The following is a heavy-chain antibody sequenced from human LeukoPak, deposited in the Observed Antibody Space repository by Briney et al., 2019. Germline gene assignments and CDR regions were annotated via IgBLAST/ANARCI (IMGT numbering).Heavy chain of an antibody. V-gene: IGHV4-59*01. CDR1: GGSISSYY. J-gene: IGHJ4*02. CDR3: AGEVAAGLPIDY. Sequence: SETLSLTCTVSGGSISSYYWSWIRQPPGKGLEWIGYIYYSGSTNYNPSLRSRVTISVDTSKNQFSLKLSSVTAADTAVYYCAGEVAAGLPIDYWGQGTLVTASS. CDR2: IYYSGST. D-gene: IGHD6-13*01.